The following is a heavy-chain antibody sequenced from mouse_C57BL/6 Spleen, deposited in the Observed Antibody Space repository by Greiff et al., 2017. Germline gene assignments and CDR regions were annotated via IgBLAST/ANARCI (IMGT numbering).Heavy chain of an antibody. J-gene: IGHJ4*01. CDR3: AEGGYYAMDY. CDR1: GYSFTGYY. Sequence: EVQLQQSGPELVKPGASVKISCKASGYSFTGYYMHWVKQSSEKSLEWIGEINPSTGGTSYNQKFKGKATLTVDKSSSTAYMQLKRLTSEDSAVYYCAEGGYYAMDYWGQGTSVTVSS. CDR2: INPSTGGT. V-gene: IGHV1-43*01.